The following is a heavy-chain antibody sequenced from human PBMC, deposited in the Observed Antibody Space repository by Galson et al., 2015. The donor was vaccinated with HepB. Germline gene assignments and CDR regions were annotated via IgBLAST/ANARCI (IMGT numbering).Heavy chain of an antibody. V-gene: IGHV3-11*03. CDR1: GFTFSDYY. D-gene: IGHD3-10*01. J-gene: IGHJ3*02. CDR3: ATYPSRITMIRGVIRGAVDI. CDR2: ITSSSSYT. Sequence: SLRLSCAASGFTFSDYYMRWIRQAPGKGLEWVSYITSSSSYTNYADSVKGRFTISRDNAKNSLYLQMNSLRAEDTAVYYCATYPSRITMIRGVIRGAVDIWGQGTMVTVSS.